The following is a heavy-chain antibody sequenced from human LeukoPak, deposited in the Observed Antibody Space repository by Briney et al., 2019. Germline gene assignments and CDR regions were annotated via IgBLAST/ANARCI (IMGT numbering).Heavy chain of an antibody. CDR3: AKNYYGSSGYEYYFDY. Sequence: GGSLRLSCAASGFTFSSYAMSWVRQAPGRGLEWVSAISGSGGSTYYAVSVKGRFTISRDNSKSTLYLQMNSLRAEDTAVYYCAKNYYGSSGYEYYFDYWGQGTLVTVSS. J-gene: IGHJ4*02. CDR2: ISGSGGST. D-gene: IGHD3-22*01. V-gene: IGHV3-23*01. CDR1: GFTFSSYA.